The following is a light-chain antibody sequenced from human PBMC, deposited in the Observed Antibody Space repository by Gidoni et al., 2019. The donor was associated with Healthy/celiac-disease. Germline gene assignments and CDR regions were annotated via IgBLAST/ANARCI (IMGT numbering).Light chain of an antibody. J-gene: IGLJ1*01. CDR1: SSDVGSYNL. CDR2: EVS. Sequence: QSALTQPASVSGSPGPSITISCTGTSSDVGSYNLVSWYQQHPGKAPKLMIYEVSKRPSGVSNRFSGSKSGNTASLTISGLQAEDEADYYCCSYAGSSPYVFGTGTKVTVL. CDR3: CSYAGSSPYV. V-gene: IGLV2-23*02.